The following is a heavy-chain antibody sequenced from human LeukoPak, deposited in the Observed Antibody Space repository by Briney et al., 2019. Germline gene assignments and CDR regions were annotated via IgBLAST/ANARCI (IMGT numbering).Heavy chain of an antibody. Sequence: SETLSLTCTVSGGSISSSTFYWGWIRQPPGKGLEWIGNIYYSGNTYYNASLKSRVTISVDTSKNQFSLKLTSVTAADTAVYYCASSSLRGSDAFDIWGQGTMVTVSS. CDR3: ASSSLRGSDAFDI. CDR2: IYYSGNT. V-gene: IGHV4-39*01. D-gene: IGHD3-16*01. J-gene: IGHJ3*02. CDR1: GGSISSSTFY.